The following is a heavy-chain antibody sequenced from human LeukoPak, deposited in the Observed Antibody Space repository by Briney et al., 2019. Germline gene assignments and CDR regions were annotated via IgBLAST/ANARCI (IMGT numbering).Heavy chain of an antibody. CDR2: IYYSGST. V-gene: IGHV4-39*01. D-gene: IGHD3-9*01. Sequence: SETLSLTCTVSGGSVSRSIYYWGWIRQPPGKGLEWIGSIYYSGSTSYNPSLKSRVTISVDTSKNQFSLKLTSVTAADTAVYYCASRNDILTGYVFDFWGQGTLVTVSS. J-gene: IGHJ4*02. CDR1: GGSVSRSIYY. CDR3: ASRNDILTGYVFDF.